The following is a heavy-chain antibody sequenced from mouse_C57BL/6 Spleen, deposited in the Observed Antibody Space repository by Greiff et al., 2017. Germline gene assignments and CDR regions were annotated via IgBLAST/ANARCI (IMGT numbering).Heavy chain of an antibody. CDR1: GFNIKNTY. CDR2: IDPANGNT. CDR3: ARGTTVVPYFDY. D-gene: IGHD1-1*01. J-gene: IGHJ2*01. Sequence: VHVKQSVAELVRPGASVKLSCTASGFNIKNTYMHWVKQRPEQGLEWIGRIDPANGNTKYAPKFQGKATITADTSSNTAYLQLSSLTSEDTAIYYCARGTTVVPYFDYWGQGTTLTVSS. V-gene: IGHV14-3*01.